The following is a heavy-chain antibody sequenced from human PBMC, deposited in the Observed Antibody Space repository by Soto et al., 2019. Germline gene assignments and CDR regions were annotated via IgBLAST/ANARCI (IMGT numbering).Heavy chain of an antibody. CDR2: IYYSGST. CDR3: ANYPTTVTSAY. D-gene: IGHD4-17*01. Sequence: SETLSLTCTVSGGSVTTGSYYWSWIRQPPGKGLEWIGYIYYSGSTNYNPSLKSRVTISVDTSKNQFSLKLRSVTAADTAVYYCANYPTTVTSAYWGQGTLVTVSS. V-gene: IGHV4-61*01. J-gene: IGHJ4*02. CDR1: GGSVTTGSYY.